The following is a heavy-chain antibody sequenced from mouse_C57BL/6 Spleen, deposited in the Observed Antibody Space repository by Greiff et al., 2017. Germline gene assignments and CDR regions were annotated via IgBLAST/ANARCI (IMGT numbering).Heavy chain of an antibody. V-gene: IGHV1-61*01. J-gene: IGHJ4*01. Sequence: QVQLQQPGAELVRPGSSVKLSCKASGYTFTSYWMDWVKQRPGQGLEWIGNIYPSDSETHYTQKFKDKATLTVDKSSSTAYMQLSSLTSEDSAVYYCARHYGNYGAMDYWGQGTSVTVSS. D-gene: IGHD2-1*01. CDR2: IYPSDSET. CDR1: GYTFTSYW. CDR3: ARHYGNYGAMDY.